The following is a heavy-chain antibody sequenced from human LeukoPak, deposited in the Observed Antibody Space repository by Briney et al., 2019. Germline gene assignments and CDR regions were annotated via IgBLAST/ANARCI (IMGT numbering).Heavy chain of an antibody. V-gene: IGHV3-7*01. J-gene: IGHJ4*02. CDR2: IRQDGSKI. CDR3: ARDRFDDYGDYGPMGFDY. Sequence: QSGGSLRLSCAASGFTFSTYWMSWVRQAPGKGLEWVANIRQDGSKIYYVDSVKGRFTISRDNAKNSLYLQMNSLRAEDTAVYYCARDRFDDYGDYGPMGFDYWGQGTLVTVSS. CDR1: GFTFSTYW. D-gene: IGHD4-17*01.